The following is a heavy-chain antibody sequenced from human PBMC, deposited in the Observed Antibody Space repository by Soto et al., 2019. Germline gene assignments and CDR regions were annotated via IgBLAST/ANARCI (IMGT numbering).Heavy chain of an antibody. CDR3: ARDGGRIAARQRIINWFDP. D-gene: IGHD6-6*01. CDR1: GYTFTGYY. J-gene: IGHJ5*02. Sequence: ASVKVSCKASGYTFTGYYMHWVRQAPGQGLEWMGWINPNSGGTNYAQKFQGRVTMTRDTSISTAYMELSRPRSDDTAVYYCARDGGRIAARQRIINWFDPWGQGTLVTVSS. V-gene: IGHV1-2*02. CDR2: INPNSGGT.